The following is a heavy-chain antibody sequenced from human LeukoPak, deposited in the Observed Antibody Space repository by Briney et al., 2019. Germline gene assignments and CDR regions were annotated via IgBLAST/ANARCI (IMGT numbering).Heavy chain of an antibody. J-gene: IGHJ4*02. CDR3: ARKTGTYLFDY. CDR1: GDSMSNFY. CDR2: VYYSGSS. D-gene: IGHD1-26*01. V-gene: IGHV4-59*08. Sequence: PSETLSLTCTVSGDSMSNFYRSWLRQPPGKGLEWIGYVYYSGSSFYNPALKSRVTISLDTSKNQFSLKLNSVTAADTAVYYCARKTGTYLFDYWGQGTLVTVSS.